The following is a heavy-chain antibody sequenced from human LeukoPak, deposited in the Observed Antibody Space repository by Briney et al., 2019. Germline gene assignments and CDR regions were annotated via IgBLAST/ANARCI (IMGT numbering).Heavy chain of an antibody. CDR2: INHSGST. J-gene: IGHJ4*02. Sequence: PSETLSLICAVYGGSFSGYYWSWIRQPPGKGLEWIGEINHSGSTNYNPSLKSRVTISVDTSKNQFSLKLSSVTAADTAVYYCAIRQYIAARPSPLDYWGQGTLVTVSS. CDR3: AIRQYIAARPSPLDY. V-gene: IGHV4-34*01. CDR1: GGSFSGYY. D-gene: IGHD6-6*01.